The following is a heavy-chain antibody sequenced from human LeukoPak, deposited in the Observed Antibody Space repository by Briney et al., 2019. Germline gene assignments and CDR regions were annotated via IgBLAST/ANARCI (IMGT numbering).Heavy chain of an antibody. Sequence: ASVKVSCKASGYTFTGYYMHWVRQAPGQGLEWMGWINPNSGGTNYAQKFQGRVTMTRDTSISTAYMELSRLRSDDTAVYYCARDPAYYDSSGPATRFDPWGQGRLVTVS. CDR3: ARDPAYYDSSGPATRFDP. CDR1: GYTFTGYY. D-gene: IGHD3-22*01. J-gene: IGHJ5*02. V-gene: IGHV1-2*02. CDR2: INPNSGGT.